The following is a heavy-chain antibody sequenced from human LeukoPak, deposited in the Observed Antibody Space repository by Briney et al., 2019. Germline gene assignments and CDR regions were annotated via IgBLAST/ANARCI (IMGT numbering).Heavy chain of an antibody. CDR2: IYYSGST. V-gene: IGHV4-39*07. CDR1: GGSISSNSYY. J-gene: IGHJ6*03. D-gene: IGHD6-19*01. CDR3: ARVRYSSGPYYYYYYMDV. Sequence: SETLSLTCAVSGGSISSNSYYWGWIRQPPGKGLEWIGSIYYSGSTNYNPSLKSRVTISVDTSKNQFSLKLSSVTAADTAVYYCARVRYSSGPYYYYYYMDVWGKGTTVTISS.